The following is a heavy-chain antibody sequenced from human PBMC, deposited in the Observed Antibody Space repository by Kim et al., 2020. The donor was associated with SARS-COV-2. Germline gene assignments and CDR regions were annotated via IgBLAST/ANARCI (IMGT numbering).Heavy chain of an antibody. Sequence: GGSLRLSCAASGFTFRSYGMHWVRQAPGKGLEWVAVIWADGNNKFYGDAAKGRFIFSRDNSKSTLSLQMNSLTVEDTAVYYCVRERGPFDGFDIWGQGTLVTVSS. CDR3: VRERGPFDGFDI. V-gene: IGHV3-33*01. CDR1: GFTFRSYG. J-gene: IGHJ3*02. CDR2: IWADGNNK.